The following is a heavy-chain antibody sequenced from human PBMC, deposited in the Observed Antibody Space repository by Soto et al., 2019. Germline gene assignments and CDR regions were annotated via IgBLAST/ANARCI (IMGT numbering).Heavy chain of an antibody. D-gene: IGHD3-22*01. CDR3: ARGSSGYYREIDY. CDR2: IYYSGST. Sequence: QVQLQESGPGLVKPSQTLSLTCTVSGGSISSGGYYWSWIRQYPGKGLEWIGYIYYSGSTYYNPYRKSRVTVSVDTSRNQFSLKLTSVTAADTAVYFCARGSSGYYREIDYWGQGTLVTVSS. V-gene: IGHV4-31*03. CDR1: GGSISSGGYY. J-gene: IGHJ4*02.